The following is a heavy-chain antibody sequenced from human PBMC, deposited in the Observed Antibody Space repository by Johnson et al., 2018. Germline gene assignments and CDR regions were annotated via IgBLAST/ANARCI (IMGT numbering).Heavy chain of an antibody. V-gene: IGHV3-33*01. CDR2: IWYDGSNK. D-gene: IGHD3-10*01. CDR1: GFTFSTYG. Sequence: QVQLVQSGGGVVQPGRSLRLSCAASGFTFSTYGMHWVRQAPGKGLEWVAVIWYDGSNKYYVDSVKGRFTISRDNSKNTLYLQMNSLRAEDTAVYYCARDEGEAFGIWGQGATVTVSS. J-gene: IGHJ6*02. CDR3: ARDEGEAFGI.